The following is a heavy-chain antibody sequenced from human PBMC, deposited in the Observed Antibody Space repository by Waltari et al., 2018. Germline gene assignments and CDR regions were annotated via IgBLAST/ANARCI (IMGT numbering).Heavy chain of an antibody. CDR1: GYSFTSYW. J-gene: IGHJ4*02. Sequence: EVQLVQSGAEVKKPGESLKISCKGSGYSFTSYWIGWVRQMPGKGLEWMGIIYPGDSDTRYSPAFQGQVTISADKSISTAYLQWSSLKASDTAMYYCARRYCSGGSCYYLDYWGQGTLVTVSS. CDR3: ARRYCSGGSCYYLDY. CDR2: IYPGDSDT. V-gene: IGHV5-51*01. D-gene: IGHD2-15*01.